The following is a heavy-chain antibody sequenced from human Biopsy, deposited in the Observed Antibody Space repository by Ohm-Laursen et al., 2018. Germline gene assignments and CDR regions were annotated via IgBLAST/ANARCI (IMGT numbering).Heavy chain of an antibody. J-gene: IGHJ5*02. Sequence: PSETLSLTCTVSGGYISHYYWTWIRQPAGQGLEWIGRIYITGETDYNPSLKSRVTMSVDSSKKQFSLKLKSVTAADTAIYYCARAPPLIRGGVESWFDPWGQGILVTVSS. V-gene: IGHV4-4*07. CDR2: IYITGET. D-gene: IGHD3-10*01. CDR3: ARAPPLIRGGVESWFDP. CDR1: GGYISHYY.